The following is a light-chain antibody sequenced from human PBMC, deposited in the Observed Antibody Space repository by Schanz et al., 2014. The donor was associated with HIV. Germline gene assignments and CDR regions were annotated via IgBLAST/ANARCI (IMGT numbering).Light chain of an antibody. J-gene: IGLJ2*01. CDR3: QSYDSSLSGNVV. Sequence: QSVLTQPPSASGTPGQRVTISCSGSSSDIGSNTVNWYQQLPGTAPKRLIYRNDQRPSGVPDRFSGSKSGTSVSLAITGLQAEDEADYYCQSYDSSLSGNVVFGGGTKLTVL. CDR2: RND. CDR1: SSDIGSNT. V-gene: IGLV1-44*01.